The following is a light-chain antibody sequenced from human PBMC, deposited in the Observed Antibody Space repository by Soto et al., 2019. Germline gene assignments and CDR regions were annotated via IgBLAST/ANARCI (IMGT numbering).Light chain of an antibody. J-gene: IGLJ2*01. CDR2: RNN. CDR3: AAWDDSLSGVV. Sequence: QYVLTQPPSASGTPGQRVTISCSGSSSNIGSNYVYWYQQLPGTAPKLLIYRNNQRPSGVPDRFSGSKSGTSASLAISGLRSEDEGDYYCAAWDDSLSGVVFGGGTTLTVL. CDR1: SSNIGSNY. V-gene: IGLV1-47*01.